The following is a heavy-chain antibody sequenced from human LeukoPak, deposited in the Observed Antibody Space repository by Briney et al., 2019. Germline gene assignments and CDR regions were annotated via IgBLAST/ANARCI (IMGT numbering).Heavy chain of an antibody. J-gene: IGHJ5*02. V-gene: IGHV3-21*01. CDR2: ISSSSSYI. Sequence: PSETLSLTCAVYGGSFSGYYWSWVRQAPGKGLEWVSSISSSSSYIYYADSVKGRFTISRDNAKNSLYLQMNSLRAEDTAVYYCARGASSSGFDPWGQGTLVTVSS. CDR1: GGSFSGYY. CDR3: ARGASSSGFDP. D-gene: IGHD6-6*01.